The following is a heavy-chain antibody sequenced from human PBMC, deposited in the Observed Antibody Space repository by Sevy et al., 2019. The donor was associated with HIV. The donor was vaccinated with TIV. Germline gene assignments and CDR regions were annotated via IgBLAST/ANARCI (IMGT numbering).Heavy chain of an antibody. CDR3: ARHSGFSKTLYFYMDV. Sequence: SETLSLTCSVSGGSIASSNYYWGWIRQPPGKGLEWIGSIHYSGYTDSNPSLRSRLSMSVDTSKNQVSLRLSSVTAADTAVFYCARHSGFSKTLYFYMDVRGKGTTVTVSS. CDR2: IHYSGYT. CDR1: GGSIASSNYY. J-gene: IGHJ6*03. V-gene: IGHV4-39*01. D-gene: IGHD3-9*01.